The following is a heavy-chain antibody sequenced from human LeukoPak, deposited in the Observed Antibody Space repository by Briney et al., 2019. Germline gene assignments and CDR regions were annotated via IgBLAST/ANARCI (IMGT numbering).Heavy chain of an antibody. CDR3: ARDTFGSFDY. CDR1: GFTFNTYA. CDR2: VSHDESQK. J-gene: IGHJ4*02. V-gene: IGHV3-30*03. D-gene: IGHD3-16*01. Sequence: GRSLRPSCAASGFTFNTYAMHWVRQAPGKGLEWVAVVSHDESQKYYADSVKGRFTISRDNSRNTLYLQMNSLRAEDTAVYYCARDTFGSFDYWGQGTLVTVSS.